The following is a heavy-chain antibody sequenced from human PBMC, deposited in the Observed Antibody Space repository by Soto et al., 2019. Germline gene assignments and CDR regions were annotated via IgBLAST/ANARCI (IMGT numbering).Heavy chain of an antibody. J-gene: IGHJ6*02. Sequence: PSETLSLTCAVSGGSISSSKWWSGVRQPPGKGLEWSGESYHSGSTKDNAALMSGVTISVDKAKNQFSLKLSSVTAAETAVYYCARDSRIAVAGTGRSNYYYGMDVWGQGTTVTVSS. CDR3: ARDSRIAVAGTGRSNYYYGMDV. CDR2: SYHSGST. D-gene: IGHD6-19*01. V-gene: IGHV4-4*02. CDR1: GGSISSSKW.